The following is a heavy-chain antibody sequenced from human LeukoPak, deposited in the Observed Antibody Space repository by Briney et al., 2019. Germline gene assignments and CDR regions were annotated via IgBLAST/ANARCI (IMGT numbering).Heavy chain of an antibody. D-gene: IGHD2-15*01. CDR1: GFAFSSYA. J-gene: IGHJ4*02. CDR3: ARERSGYCSGGSCYSY. Sequence: GGSLRLSCAASGFAFSSYAMHWVRQAPGKGLEWVAVISYDGSNKYYADSVKGRFTISRDNSKNTLYLQMNSLRAEDTAVYYCARERSGYCSGGSCYSYWGQGTLVTVSS. V-gene: IGHV3-30*04. CDR2: ISYDGSNK.